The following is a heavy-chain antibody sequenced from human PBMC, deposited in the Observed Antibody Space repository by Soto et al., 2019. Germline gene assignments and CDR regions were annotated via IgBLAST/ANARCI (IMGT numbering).Heavy chain of an antibody. CDR3: ARKQINCSGGSCSKYYYGMDV. CDR1: GYSFTSYW. Sequence: GASLKISCKGSGYSFTSYWISWVRQMPGKGLEWMGRIDPSDSYTNYSPSFQGHVTISADKSISTAYLRWSSLKASDTAMYYCARKQINCSGGSCSKYYYGMDVWGQGTTVTVSS. V-gene: IGHV5-10-1*01. CDR2: IDPSDSYT. J-gene: IGHJ6*02. D-gene: IGHD2-15*01.